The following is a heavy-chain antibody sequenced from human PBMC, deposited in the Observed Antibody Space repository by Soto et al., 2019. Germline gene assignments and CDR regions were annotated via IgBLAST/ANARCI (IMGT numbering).Heavy chain of an antibody. CDR3: AKDVHPGYSYDGDPGWFDP. J-gene: IGHJ5*02. Sequence: PGGSLRLSCAASGFTFSSYGMHWVRQAPGKGLEWVAVISYDGSNKYYADSVKGRFTTSRDNSKNTLYLQMNSLRAEDTAVYYCAKDVHPGYSYDGDPGWFDPWGQGTLVTVSS. CDR2: ISYDGSNK. V-gene: IGHV3-30*18. D-gene: IGHD5-18*01. CDR1: GFTFSSYG.